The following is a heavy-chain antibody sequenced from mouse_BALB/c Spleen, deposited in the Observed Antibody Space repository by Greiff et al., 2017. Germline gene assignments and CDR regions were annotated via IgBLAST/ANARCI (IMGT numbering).Heavy chain of an antibody. V-gene: IGHV1-61*01. D-gene: IGHD2-1*01. J-gene: IGHJ3*01. CDR1: GYSFTSYW. Sequence: QVQLQQPGAELVRPGASVKLSCKASGYSFTSYWMNWVKQRPGQGLEWIGMIQPSDSETRLNQKFKDKATLTVDKSSSTAYMQLSSPTSEDSAVYYCATIYYGNPFAYWGQGTLVTVSA. CDR3: ATIYYGNPFAY. CDR2: IQPSDSET.